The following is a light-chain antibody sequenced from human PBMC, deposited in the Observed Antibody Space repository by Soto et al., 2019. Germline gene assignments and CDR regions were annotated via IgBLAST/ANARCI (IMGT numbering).Light chain of an antibody. J-gene: IGKJ2*01. Sequence: DIQMTQSPSTLSAYVGDRVTITCRASQSISGWLAWYQQKPGKAPNLLISDASSLESGVPSRFSGSGSGTEFTLTISGLQPDDFATYYCQQYSSYSSFGQGTKLEIK. CDR1: QSISGW. CDR3: QQYSSYSS. CDR2: DAS. V-gene: IGKV1-5*01.